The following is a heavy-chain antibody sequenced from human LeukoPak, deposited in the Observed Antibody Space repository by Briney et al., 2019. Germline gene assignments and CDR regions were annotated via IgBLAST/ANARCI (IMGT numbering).Heavy chain of an antibody. V-gene: IGHV3-49*04. CDR1: GFTFGDYA. J-gene: IGHJ6*03. D-gene: IGHD5-24*01. Sequence: GGSLRLSCTASGFTFGDYAMSWVRQAPGKGLEWVGFIRSKAYGGTTEYAASVKGRFTISRDDSKSIAYLQMNSLKTEDTAVYYCTSEMATIAGDYYYMDVWGKGTTVTVSS. CDR3: TSEMATIAGDYYYMDV. CDR2: IRSKAYGGTT.